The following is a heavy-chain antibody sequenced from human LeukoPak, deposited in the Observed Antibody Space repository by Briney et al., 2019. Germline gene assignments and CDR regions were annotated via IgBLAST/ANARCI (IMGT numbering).Heavy chain of an antibody. J-gene: IGHJ5*02. CDR3: ARDLGGYSYGRLPYNWFDP. CDR1: GYPFSSYG. V-gene: IGHV1-18*01. CDR2: ISAYNGNT. Sequence: ASVKVSCKASGYPFSSYGISWVRQAPGQGLEWMGWISAYNGNTNSAQKFQGRVTMTTGTSTSAAYMELRSLRSDDTAVYYCARDLGGYSYGRLPYNWFDPWGQGTLVTVSS. D-gene: IGHD5-18*01.